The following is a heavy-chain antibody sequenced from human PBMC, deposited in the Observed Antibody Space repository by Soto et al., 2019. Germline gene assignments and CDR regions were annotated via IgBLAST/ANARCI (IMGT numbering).Heavy chain of an antibody. D-gene: IGHD3-10*01. CDR2: IYYSGTT. V-gene: IGHV4-59*01. CDR1: GGSFSGYY. Sequence: PSETLSLTCAVYGGSFSGYYWSWIRQSPGKGLEWIGYIYYSGTTNYNPSLKSRVTISIDRSENQFSLKVSSVTAADTAVYFCTRATYYRYYFDVWGHGTLVTVSS. CDR3: TRATYYRYYFDV. J-gene: IGHJ4*01.